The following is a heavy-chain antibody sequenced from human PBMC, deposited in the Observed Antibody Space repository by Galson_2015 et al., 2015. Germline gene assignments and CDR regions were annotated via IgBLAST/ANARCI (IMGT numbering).Heavy chain of an antibody. Sequence: SLRLSCAASGFTVNGHYMNWVRQAPGKGLEWVSVIYSDERIYYADSVKGRFTISRDNSKNTLFLQMNSLRAEDTAVYYCARDPRWLGEFLDFWGQGTLVTVSS. J-gene: IGHJ4*02. D-gene: IGHD3-10*01. CDR3: ARDPRWLGEFLDF. CDR2: IYSDERI. V-gene: IGHV3-66*02. CDR1: GFTVNGHY.